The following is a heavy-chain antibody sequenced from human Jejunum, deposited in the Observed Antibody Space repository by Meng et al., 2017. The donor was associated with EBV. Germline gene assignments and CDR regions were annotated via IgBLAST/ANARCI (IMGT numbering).Heavy chain of an antibody. Sequence: QGQLQVSGPGLVKPLETLSLACTVSGASISDYNWSCIRQSPGKGLEWIGFVFNRGSSNYNPSLRSRVAMSLDTSRNKFSLKLNSVTAADTAVYYCARDRGTAREFDIWGQGTLVTVFS. V-gene: IGHV4-59*01. CDR1: GASISDYN. CDR3: ARDRGTAREFDI. CDR2: VFNRGSS. J-gene: IGHJ4*02. D-gene: IGHD3-10*01.